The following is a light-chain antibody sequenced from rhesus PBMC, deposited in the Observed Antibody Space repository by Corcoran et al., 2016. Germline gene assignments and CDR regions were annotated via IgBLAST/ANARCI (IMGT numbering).Light chain of an antibody. CDR2: KAS. CDR3: QQYSSSLIFT. CDR1: QSISSW. V-gene: IGKV1-22*01. J-gene: IGKJ3*01. Sequence: DIQMTQSPSSLSASVGDTVTITCRASQSISSWLAWYQQKPGKAPKLLIYKASSLQSGVPSRFRGSGSGTDFTLTISSRQSEDCATYYCQQYSSSLIFTFGPGTKLDIK.